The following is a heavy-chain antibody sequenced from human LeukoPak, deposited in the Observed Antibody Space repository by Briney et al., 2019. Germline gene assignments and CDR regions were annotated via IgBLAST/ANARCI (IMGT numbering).Heavy chain of an antibody. CDR2: FYYSGST. V-gene: IGHV4-59*01. J-gene: IGHJ4*02. CDR1: GGSISSYY. Sequence: SETLSLTCTVSGGSISSYYWSWIRQPPGKGLEWIRYFYYSGSTNYNPSLKSRVTISVDRSKNQFSLKLTSVTAADTAVYYCAAFRDGFNWHLDYWGQGSLVTVSS. CDR3: AAFRDGFNWHLDY. D-gene: IGHD5-24*01.